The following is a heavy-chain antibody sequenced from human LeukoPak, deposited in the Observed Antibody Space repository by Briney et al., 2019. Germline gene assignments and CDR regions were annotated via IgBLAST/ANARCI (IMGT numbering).Heavy chain of an antibody. J-gene: IGHJ3*02. CDR1: GGSISSYY. V-gene: IGHV4-59*01. Sequence: SETLSLTCTVSGGSISSYYWSWIRQPPGKGLEWIGHIYYSGSTNYNPSLKSRVTISVDTSKNQFSLKLSSVTAADTAVYYCARGALILWFGEVGAFDIWGQGTMVTVSS. CDR2: IYYSGST. D-gene: IGHD3-10*01. CDR3: ARGALILWFGEVGAFDI.